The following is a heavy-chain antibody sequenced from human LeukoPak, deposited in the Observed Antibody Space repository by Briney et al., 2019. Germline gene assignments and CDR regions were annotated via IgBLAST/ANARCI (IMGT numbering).Heavy chain of an antibody. D-gene: IGHD2-15*01. CDR2: IYYSGST. V-gene: IGHV4-39*02. CDR1: GGSISSSSYY. Sequence: PSETLSLTCTVSGGSISSSSYYWGWIRQPPGKGLEWIGSIYYSGSTYYNPSLKSRVTISVDTSKNQFSLKLSSVTAADTAVYYSARELLCSGGSCYFDYWGQGTLVTVSS. CDR3: ARELLCSGGSCYFDY. J-gene: IGHJ4*02.